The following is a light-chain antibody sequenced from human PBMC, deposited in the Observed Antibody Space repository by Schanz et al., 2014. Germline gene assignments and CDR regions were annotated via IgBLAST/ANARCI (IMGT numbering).Light chain of an antibody. CDR3: QQYNSYPIT. V-gene: IGKV1-5*03. CDR1: QRVSVW. J-gene: IGKJ5*01. CDR2: KTS. Sequence: DIQLTQSPSSLSASVGDRVTITCRASQRVSVWLAWYQQKPGKVPRLLIYKTSTLESGVPSRFSGSGSGTEFTLTISSLQPDDFATYYCQQYNSYPITFGQGTRLEIK.